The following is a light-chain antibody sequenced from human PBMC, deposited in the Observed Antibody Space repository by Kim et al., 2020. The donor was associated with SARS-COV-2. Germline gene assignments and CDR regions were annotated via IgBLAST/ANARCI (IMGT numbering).Light chain of an antibody. CDR1: ALPNQY. J-gene: IGLJ3*02. CDR2: EDT. Sequence: SYELTQPPSVSVSPGQTARITCSGDALPNQYAYWFQQKPGQAPVRVIYEDTERPSGIPERFSGSTSGTTVTLTISGVQAEDEADYYCQSSDSSDTFWVFG. CDR3: QSSDSSDTFWV. V-gene: IGLV3-25*03.